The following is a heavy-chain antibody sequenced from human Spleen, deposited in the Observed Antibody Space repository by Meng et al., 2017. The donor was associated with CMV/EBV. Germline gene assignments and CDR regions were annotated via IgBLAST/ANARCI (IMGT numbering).Heavy chain of an antibody. V-gene: IGHV1-69*10. Sequence: QVQLVQSGAEAKKPGSSVKVSCKASGGTFSTYAINWVRQAPGQGLEWMGGIIPILGIANYAQKFQGRVTITADKSTSTAYMELSSLRSEDTAVYYCARAVKEGPLVATFDYWGQGTLVTVSS. CDR2: IIPILGIA. CDR1: GGTFSTYA. J-gene: IGHJ4*02. D-gene: IGHD5-12*01. CDR3: ARAVKEGPLVATFDY.